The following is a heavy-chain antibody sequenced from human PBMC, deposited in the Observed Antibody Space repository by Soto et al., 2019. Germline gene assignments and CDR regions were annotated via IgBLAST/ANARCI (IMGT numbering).Heavy chain of an antibody. V-gene: IGHV4-31*03. CDR1: SGSISSGNYF. Sequence: SETLSLTCTVSSGSISSGNYFWSWIRQHPGKGLEWIGCISHSGSTSYNPSLKSRVTISVDTSKNQFSLNLISVTAADTAVYYCARGVLYWGQGTLVTVSS. CDR3: ARGVLY. CDR2: ISHSGST. J-gene: IGHJ4*02.